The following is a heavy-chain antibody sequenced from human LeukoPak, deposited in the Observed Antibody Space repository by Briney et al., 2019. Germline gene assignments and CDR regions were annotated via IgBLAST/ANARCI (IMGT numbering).Heavy chain of an antibody. V-gene: IGHV3-21*01. CDR1: GFAFRNYN. CDR3: AGDRQTRNQNCSGGRCPPPDY. Sequence: GGSLRLSCTASGFAFRNYNMNWVRQTPGKGLEWISSITTGGDYIYSAVSLKGRFTISRNDAKNSLYLQMNRMRAEDPGVYFLAGDRQTRNQNCSGGRCPPPDYWGQGSLVTVSS. J-gene: IGHJ4*02. D-gene: IGHD2-15*01. CDR2: ITTGGDYI.